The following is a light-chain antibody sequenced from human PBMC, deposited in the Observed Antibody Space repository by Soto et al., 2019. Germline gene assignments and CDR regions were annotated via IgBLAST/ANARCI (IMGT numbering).Light chain of an antibody. Sequence: QSVLTQSPSLSGSPWQSVALSFTGTSSDVGSYNRVSWYQQPPGTAPKVMIYEVSNRPSGVPDRFSGSKSGNTASLTISGLQAEDEADYYRSSYTSSSTYVFGTGTKVTVL. CDR2: EVS. CDR1: SSDVGSYNR. J-gene: IGLJ1*01. CDR3: SSYTSSSTYV. V-gene: IGLV2-18*02.